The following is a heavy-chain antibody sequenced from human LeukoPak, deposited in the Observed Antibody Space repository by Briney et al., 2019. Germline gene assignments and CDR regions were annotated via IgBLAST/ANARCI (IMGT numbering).Heavy chain of an antibody. D-gene: IGHD3-9*01. Sequence: GGFQRFPYAGNDSPFNSYAMHWSPPDPGTALWWVADISYDGSNKYYADSVKARFTISRDNSKNTLYLQTNSLRAEYTAVYYGARTYYDIFTGYPGGVRPTHMDVWGKGTTVNVSS. CDR3: ARTYYDIFTGYPGGVRPTHMDV. J-gene: IGHJ6*03. CDR1: DSPFNSYA. CDR2: ISYDGSNK. V-gene: IGHV3-30*01.